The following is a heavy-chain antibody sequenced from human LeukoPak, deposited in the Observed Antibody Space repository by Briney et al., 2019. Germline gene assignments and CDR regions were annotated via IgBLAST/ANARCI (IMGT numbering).Heavy chain of an antibody. D-gene: IGHD3-16*02. CDR1: GGSFSGYY. CDR3: ARGEVSGIDY. J-gene: IGHJ4*02. Sequence: PSETLSLTCAVYGGSFSGYYWSWIRQPPGKGLEWIGDINQSGNTKYNPSLETRVTISVDTSKNQFSLSLSSVTAADTAVYYCARGEVSGIDYWGQGTLVTVSS. CDR2: INQSGNT. V-gene: IGHV4-34*01.